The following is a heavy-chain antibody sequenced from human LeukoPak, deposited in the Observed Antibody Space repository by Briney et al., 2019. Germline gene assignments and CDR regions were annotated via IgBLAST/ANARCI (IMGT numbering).Heavy chain of an antibody. CDR1: GGTFSSYA. D-gene: IGHD3-9*01. J-gene: IGHJ5*02. CDR3: ARAPTVYLAWFDP. CDR2: IIPILGIA. V-gene: IGHV1-69*04. Sequence: SVKVSCKASGGTFSSYAISWVRQAPGQGLEWMGRIIPILGIANYAQKFQGRVTITADNSTSTAYMELSSLRSEDTAVYYCARAPTVYLAWFDPWGQGTLVTVSS.